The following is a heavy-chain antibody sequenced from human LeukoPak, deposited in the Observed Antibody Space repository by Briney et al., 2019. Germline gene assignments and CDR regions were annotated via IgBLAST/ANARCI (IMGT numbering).Heavy chain of an antibody. J-gene: IGHJ4*02. CDR1: GGSISSYY. D-gene: IGHD2-15*01. CDR3: ARGGWRLDY. CDR2: IYYTGTT. Sequence: ETLSLTCTVSGGSISSYYWSWIRQPPGKGLEWIGYIYYTGTTNYNPSLKSRVTISVDTSKNQFSLKLSSVTAADAAAYYCARGGWRLDYWGQGTLVTVSS. V-gene: IGHV4-59*01.